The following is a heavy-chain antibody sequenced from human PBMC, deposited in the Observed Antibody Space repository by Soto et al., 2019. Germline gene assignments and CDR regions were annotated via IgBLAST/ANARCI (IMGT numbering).Heavy chain of an antibody. J-gene: IGHJ4*02. CDR2: IYHSGST. CDR3: AREPYCISTSCYTGPPDY. V-gene: IGHV4-30-2*01. Sequence: QLQLQESGSGLVKPSQTLSLTCAVSGGSISSGGYSWSWIRQPPGKGLEWIGYIYHSGSTYYNPSLKSRVTISVDRSKNQFSLKLSSVTAADTAVYYCAREPYCISTSCYTGPPDYWGQGTLVTVSS. D-gene: IGHD2-2*02. CDR1: GGSISSGGYS.